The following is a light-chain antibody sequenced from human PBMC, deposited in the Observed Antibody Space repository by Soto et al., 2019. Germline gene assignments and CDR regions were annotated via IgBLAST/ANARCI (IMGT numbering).Light chain of an antibody. V-gene: IGLV2-14*01. CDR3: SSYTTSSPLEV. CDR1: SSDIGTYDY. J-gene: IGLJ3*02. Sequence: QSVLTQPASVSGSPGQSITISCTGTSSDIGTYDYVSWYQQHPGKAPKLMIYEVINRPSGISNRFSGSQSGNTASLTISGLQAEDEADYYCSSYTTSSPLEVFGGGTKLTVL. CDR2: EVI.